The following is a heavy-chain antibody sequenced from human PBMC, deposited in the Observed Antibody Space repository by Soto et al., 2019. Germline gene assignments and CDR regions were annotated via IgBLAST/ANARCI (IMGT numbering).Heavy chain of an antibody. V-gene: IGHV3-30-3*01. CDR1: GFTFSSYA. D-gene: IGHD3-10*01. CDR2: ISYDGSNK. J-gene: IGHJ4*02. CDR3: ASDIYGSGSYLFDY. Sequence: QVQLVESGGGVVQPGRSPRLSCAASGFTFSSYAMHWVRQAPGKGLEWVAVISYDGSNKYYADSVKGRFTISRDNSKNTLYLQMNSLRAEDTAVYYCASDIYGSGSYLFDYWGQGTLVTVSS.